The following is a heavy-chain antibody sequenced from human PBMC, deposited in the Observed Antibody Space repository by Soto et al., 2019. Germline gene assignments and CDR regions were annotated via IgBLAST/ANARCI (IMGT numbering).Heavy chain of an antibody. D-gene: IGHD2-15*01. Sequence: SETLSLTCTVSGGSISSSSYYWGWIRQPPGKGLEWIGSIYYSGSTYYNPSLKSRVTISVDTSKNQFSLKLSSVTAADTAVYYCARQGRWTYYYYGMDVWGQGTTVTVSS. CDR1: GGSISSSSYY. CDR2: IYYSGST. V-gene: IGHV4-39*01. CDR3: ARQGRWTYYYYGMDV. J-gene: IGHJ6*02.